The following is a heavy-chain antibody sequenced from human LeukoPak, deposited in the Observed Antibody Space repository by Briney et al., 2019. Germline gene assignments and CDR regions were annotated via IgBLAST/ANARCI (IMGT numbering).Heavy chain of an antibody. V-gene: IGHV4-59*12. CDR2: IYYSGST. CDR1: GGSISGYH. Sequence: SETLSLTCAVSGGSISGYHWSWIRQPPGKGLEWIGYIYYSGSTNYNPSLKSRITMSVDTSKNQFSLKLSSVTAADTAVYYCARDVPNLDIAARHAFDIWGQGTMVTVSS. J-gene: IGHJ3*02. CDR3: ARDVPNLDIAARHAFDI. D-gene: IGHD6-6*01.